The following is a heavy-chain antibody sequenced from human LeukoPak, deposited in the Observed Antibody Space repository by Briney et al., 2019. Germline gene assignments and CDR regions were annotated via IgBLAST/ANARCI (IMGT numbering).Heavy chain of an antibody. J-gene: IGHJ4*02. D-gene: IGHD3-3*01. CDR3: ARDRPTGASRLFVVQ. CDR2: MSSGGTYV. CDR1: GFTFSSYS. V-gene: IGHV3-21*01. Sequence: PGGSLRLSCAASGFTFSSYSMTWVRQAPGKGLEWVSSMSSGGTYVYYADSVRGRFTISRDNAKNSLYLQMNSLRAEDTAVYYCARDRPTGASRLFVVQWGQGTLVFVSS.